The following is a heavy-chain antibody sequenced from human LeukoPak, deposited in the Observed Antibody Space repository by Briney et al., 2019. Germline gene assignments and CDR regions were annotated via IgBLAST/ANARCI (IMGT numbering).Heavy chain of an antibody. J-gene: IGHJ3*02. D-gene: IGHD1-26*01. CDR3: ASVRPSGDLDI. CDR1: GGTFSSYA. V-gene: IGHV1-69*05. CDR2: IIPIFDTA. Sequence: ASVKVSCKASGGTFSSYAISWVRQAPGQGLEWIGGIIPIFDTANYAQKFQGRVTITTDESTSTAYMELSSLRSEDTAVYYCASVRPSGDLDIWGQGTMVTVSS.